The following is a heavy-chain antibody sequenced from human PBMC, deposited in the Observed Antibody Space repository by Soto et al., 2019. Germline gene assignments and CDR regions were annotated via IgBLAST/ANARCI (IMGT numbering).Heavy chain of an antibody. CDR3: ARDRRVHYYGSGSYDLYYYYGMDV. CDR1: GGTFSSYA. J-gene: IGHJ6*02. CDR2: IIPIFGTA. Sequence: GASVKVSCKASGGTFSSYAISWVRQAPGQGLEWMGGIIPIFGTANYAQKFQDRVTITADESTSTAYMELSSLRSEDTAVYYCARDRRVHYYGSGSYDLYYYYGMDVWGQGTTVTVSS. V-gene: IGHV1-69*13. D-gene: IGHD3-10*01.